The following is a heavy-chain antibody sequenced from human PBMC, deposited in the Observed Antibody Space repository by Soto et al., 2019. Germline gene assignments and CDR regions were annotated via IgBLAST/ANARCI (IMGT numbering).Heavy chain of an antibody. Sequence: PSETLSLTCAVYGGSFSGYYWSWIRQPPGKGLEWIGEINHSGSTNYNPSLKSRVTISVDTSKNQFSLKLSSVTAADTAVYYCARGGSSGWYRDYYYGMDVWGQGTTVTVSS. CDR1: GGSFSGYY. J-gene: IGHJ6*02. V-gene: IGHV4-34*01. D-gene: IGHD6-19*01. CDR2: INHSGST. CDR3: ARGGSSGWYRDYYYGMDV.